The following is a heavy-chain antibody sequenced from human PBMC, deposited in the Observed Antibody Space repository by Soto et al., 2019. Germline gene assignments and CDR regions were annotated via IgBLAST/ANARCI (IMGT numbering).Heavy chain of an antibody. D-gene: IGHD6-13*01. CDR1: GGSISSSNW. J-gene: IGHJ4*02. CDR3: ARGPGYSSSWQGVFGY. CDR2: TDHSGST. Sequence: QVQLQESGPGLVKPSVTLSLTCAFSGGSISSSNWWSWLRQPPGKGLERIGGTDHSGSTNYNPSLKTRVTISVDKSKNQFSLKLSSVTAADTAGYYCARGPGYSSSWQGVFGYWGQGTLVTVSS. V-gene: IGHV4-4*02.